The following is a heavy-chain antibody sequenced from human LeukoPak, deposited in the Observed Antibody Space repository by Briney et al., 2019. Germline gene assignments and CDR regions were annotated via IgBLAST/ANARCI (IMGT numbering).Heavy chain of an antibody. Sequence: GGSLRLSCAASGFTFDDYAMHWVRQAPGKGLEWVSGISWNSGSIGYADSVKGRFTISRDNAKNSLYLQMNSLRAEHMALYYCAKAMDDILTYPDYWGQGTLVTVSS. CDR3: AKAMDDILTYPDY. V-gene: IGHV3-9*03. CDR1: GFTFDDYA. J-gene: IGHJ4*02. D-gene: IGHD3-9*01. CDR2: ISWNSGSI.